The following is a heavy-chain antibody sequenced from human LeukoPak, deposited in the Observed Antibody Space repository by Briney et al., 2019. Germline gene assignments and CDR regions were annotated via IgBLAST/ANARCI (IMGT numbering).Heavy chain of an antibody. V-gene: IGHV1-2*02. CDR2: INPNSGGT. CDR3: ARRVDNAGAFDI. CDR1: GYTFTGYY. J-gene: IGHJ3*02. Sequence: RASVKVSCKASGYTFTGYYMHWVRQAPGQGLEWMGWINPNSGGTNYAQKFQGRVTMTRDTSVSTAYMELSRLRSDDTAVYYCARRVDNAGAFDIWGQGTMVTVSS. D-gene: IGHD1-1*01.